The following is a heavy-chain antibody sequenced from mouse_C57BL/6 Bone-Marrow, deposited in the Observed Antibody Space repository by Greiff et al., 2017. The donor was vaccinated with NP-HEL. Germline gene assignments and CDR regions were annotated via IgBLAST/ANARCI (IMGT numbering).Heavy chain of an antibody. CDR1: GYTFTSYW. CDR2: IYPGSGST. Sequence: QVQLQQPGAELVKPGASVKMSCKASGYTFTSYWITWVKQRPGQGLEWIGDIYPGSGSTNYNEKFKSKATLTVDTSSSTAYMQLSSLTSEDSAVYDCARGPGGSSDPLYYYAMDYWGQGTSVTVSS. V-gene: IGHV1-55*01. CDR3: ARGPGGSSDPLYYYAMDY. J-gene: IGHJ4*01. D-gene: IGHD1-1*01.